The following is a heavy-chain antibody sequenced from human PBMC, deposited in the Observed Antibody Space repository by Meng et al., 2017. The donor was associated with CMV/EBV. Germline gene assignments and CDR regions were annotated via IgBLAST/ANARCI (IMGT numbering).Heavy chain of an antibody. CDR3: TVKITFGGVIPAR. J-gene: IGHJ4*02. CDR2: ISGSGDTT. D-gene: IGHD3-16*02. Sequence: VSGLTLSNLGMSWVRQAPGKGLEWVSTISGSGDTTYYVDSVKGRFTISRDNSRNTLYLQMNSLRAEDTAVYYCTVKITFGGVIPARWGQGTLVTVSS. CDR1: GLTLSNLG. V-gene: IGHV3-23*01.